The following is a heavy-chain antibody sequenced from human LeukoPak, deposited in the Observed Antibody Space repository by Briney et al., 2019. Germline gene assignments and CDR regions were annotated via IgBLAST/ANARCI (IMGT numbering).Heavy chain of an antibody. CDR3: AREWGLESSGYYYAY. J-gene: IGHJ4*02. V-gene: IGHV1-69*13. CDR2: ITPIFGTA. D-gene: IGHD3-22*01. CDR1: GYTLTELS. Sequence: SVKVSCKVSGYTLTELSMHWVRQAPGKGLEWMGGITPIFGTANFAQKFQGRVSITADESTSTAFMELSSLRSEDTAVYYCAREWGLESSGYYYAYWGQGTLVTVSS.